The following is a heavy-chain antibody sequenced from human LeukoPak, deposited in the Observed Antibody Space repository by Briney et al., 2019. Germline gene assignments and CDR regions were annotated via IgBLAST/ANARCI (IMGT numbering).Heavy chain of an antibody. CDR2: IIPIFGTA. Sequence: ASVKVSCKASGGTFSSYAISWVRQAPGQGLEWMGGIIPIFGTANYAQKFQGRVMITTDESTSTAYMELSSLRSEDTAVYYCARDTESPGKPDYWAQGTLVPV. CDR3: ARDTESPGKPDY. J-gene: IGHJ4*02. D-gene: IGHD1-26*01. CDR1: GGTFSSYA. V-gene: IGHV1-69*05.